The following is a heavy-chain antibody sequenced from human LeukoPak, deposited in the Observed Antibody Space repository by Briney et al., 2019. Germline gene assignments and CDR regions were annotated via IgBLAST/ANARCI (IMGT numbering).Heavy chain of an antibody. CDR2: INAGNGNT. CDR1: GYTFTSYA. J-gene: IGHJ5*02. D-gene: IGHD6-19*01. V-gene: IGHV1-3*01. Sequence: ASVKVSCKASGYTFTSYAMHWVHQAPGQRLEWMGWINAGNGNTKYSQKFQGRVTITRDTSASTAYMELSSLRSEDTAVYYCARDLVAVAGTFGLGWFDPWGQGTLVTVSS. CDR3: ARDLVAVAGTFGLGWFDP.